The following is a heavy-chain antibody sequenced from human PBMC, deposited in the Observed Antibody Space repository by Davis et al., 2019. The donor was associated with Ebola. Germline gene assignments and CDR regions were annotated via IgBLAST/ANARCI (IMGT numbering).Heavy chain of an antibody. J-gene: IGHJ3*02. D-gene: IGHD2-15*01. Sequence: APVKVSCKASGYTFTGYYMHWVRQAPGQGLEWMGRINPNSGGTNYAQKFQGRVTMTRDTSISTAYMEVSRLRSDDTAVYYCASRIKVVAATDDAFDIWGQGTMVTVSS. V-gene: IGHV1-2*06. CDR2: INPNSGGT. CDR1: GYTFTGYY. CDR3: ASRIKVVAATDDAFDI.